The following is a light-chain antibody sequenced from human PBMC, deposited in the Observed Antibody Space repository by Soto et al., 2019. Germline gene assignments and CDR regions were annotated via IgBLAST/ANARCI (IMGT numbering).Light chain of an antibody. Sequence: ERVMTQSPATLSVSPGERATLSCRASESVRTNLAWYQQRPGQSPRLLIYGASTRASGVPARFSGRGSGTEFALTISSLQSEDFAVYYCQQYNSWPPSITFGKGTRLEIK. CDR1: ESVRTN. CDR3: QQYNSWPPSIT. J-gene: IGKJ5*01. V-gene: IGKV3-15*01. CDR2: GAS.